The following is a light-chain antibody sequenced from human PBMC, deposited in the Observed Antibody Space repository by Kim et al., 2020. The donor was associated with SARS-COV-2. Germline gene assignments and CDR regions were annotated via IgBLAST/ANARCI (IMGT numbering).Light chain of an antibody. V-gene: IGLV3-27*01. J-gene: IGLJ2*01. CDR1: ILAKKV. Sequence: VPPGQTATITCSGNILAKKVVRWFQQRPGQAPILIIYKDTERPSGIPERFSGSTSGTSVTLTISGVQVADEADYYCFSAAENNRGTFGGGTQLTVL. CDR2: KDT. CDR3: FSAAENNRGT.